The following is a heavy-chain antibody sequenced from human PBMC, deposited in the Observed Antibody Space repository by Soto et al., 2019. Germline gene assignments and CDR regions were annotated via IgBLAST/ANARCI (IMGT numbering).Heavy chain of an antibody. Sequence: EVQLVESGGGLVQPGGSLRRSCAASGFTFSSSSMNWVRQAPGKGLEWVSYISSSSSTIYYADSVKGRFTISRDNAKNSLYLQMNSLRYEDTAVYYCARPVAPRKLWNAFDIWGQGTMVTVSS. V-gene: IGHV3-48*02. CDR1: GFTFSSSS. CDR3: ARPVAPRKLWNAFDI. D-gene: IGHD5-18*01. J-gene: IGHJ3*02. CDR2: ISSSSSTI.